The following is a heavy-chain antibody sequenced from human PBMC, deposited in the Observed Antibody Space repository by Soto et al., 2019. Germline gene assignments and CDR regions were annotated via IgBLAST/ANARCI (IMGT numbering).Heavy chain of an antibody. D-gene: IGHD3-10*01. J-gene: IGHJ4*02. Sequence: PGGSLRLSCAASGFTFSGSAMHWVRQASGKGLEWVGRIRSKANSYATAYAASVKGRFTISRDDSKNTAYLQMNSLKAEDTAVYYCILHMVRGVIDYWGQGTLVTVSS. V-gene: IGHV3-73*01. CDR1: GFTFSGSA. CDR2: IRSKANSYAT. CDR3: ILHMVRGVIDY.